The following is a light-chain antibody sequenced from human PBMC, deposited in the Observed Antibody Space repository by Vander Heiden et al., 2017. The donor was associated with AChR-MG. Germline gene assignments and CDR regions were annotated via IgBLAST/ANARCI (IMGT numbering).Light chain of an antibody. CDR2: RNN. CDR1: SSNIGSNY. J-gene: IGLJ1*01. V-gene: IGLV1-47*01. CDR3: AAWDDRLSGFV. Sequence: QSVLTQPPSASGTPGQRVTIPCSGSSSNIGSNYVYWYQQLPGTAPKLLIYRNNQRPSGVPDRFSGSKSGTSASLAISGLRSEDEADYYCAAWDDRLSGFVFGTGTRLTVL.